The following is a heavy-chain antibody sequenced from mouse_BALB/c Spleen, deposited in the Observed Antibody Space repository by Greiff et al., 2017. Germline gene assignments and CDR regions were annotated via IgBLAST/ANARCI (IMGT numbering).Heavy chain of an antibody. CDR2: IWAGGST. Sequence: QVQLQQSGPGLVAPSQSLSITCTVSGFSLTSYGVHWVRQPPGKGLEWLGVIWAGGSTNYNSALMSRLSISKDNSKSQVFLKMNSLQTDDTAMYYCAGDWEKAYWGQGTLVTVSA. J-gene: IGHJ3*01. D-gene: IGHD4-1*01. CDR3: AGDWEKAY. V-gene: IGHV2-9*02. CDR1: GFSLTSYG.